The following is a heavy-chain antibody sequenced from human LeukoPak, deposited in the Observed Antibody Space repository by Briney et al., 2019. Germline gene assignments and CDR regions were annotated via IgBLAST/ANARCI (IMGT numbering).Heavy chain of an antibody. Sequence: ASVKVSCKASGYTFNDYYMHWVRQAPGQGLEWMGRINPDSGGTDYAQKFQGRVTMTRDTSITTAYMDLDRLRSDDTAVYYCARDHSYGAFDIWGQGTMVTVSS. D-gene: IGHD1-26*01. J-gene: IGHJ3*02. CDR2: INPDSGGT. CDR3: ARDHSYGAFDI. CDR1: GYTFNDYY. V-gene: IGHV1-2*02.